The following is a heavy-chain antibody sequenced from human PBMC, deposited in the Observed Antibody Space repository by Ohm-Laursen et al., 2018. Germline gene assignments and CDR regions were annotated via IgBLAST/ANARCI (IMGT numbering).Heavy chain of an antibody. D-gene: IGHD6-13*01. CDR2: IKQDGGQQ. J-gene: IGHJ4*02. V-gene: IGHV3-7*03. Sequence: SLRLSCAASGFTFSSYWMSWVRQAPGKGLEWVANIKQDGGQQYYVDSVKGRFTISRDNAKNSLYLQMNSLRAEDTAVYYCAKDPVAAAGKAEFDYWGQGTLVTVSS. CDR1: GFTFSSYW. CDR3: AKDPVAAAGKAEFDY.